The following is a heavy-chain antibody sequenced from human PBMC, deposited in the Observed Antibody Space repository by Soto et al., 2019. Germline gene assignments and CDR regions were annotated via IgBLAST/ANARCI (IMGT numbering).Heavy chain of an antibody. Sequence: GGSLRLSCAASGFTFSSYAMHWVRQAPGKGLEWVAVISYDGSNKYYADSVKGRFTISRDNSKNTLYLQMNSLRAEDTAVYYCAKVGINYYYGMDVWGQGTTVTVSS. CDR2: ISYDGSNK. V-gene: IGHV3-30-3*01. CDR1: GFTFSSYA. D-gene: IGHD2-21*01. CDR3: AKVGINYYYGMDV. J-gene: IGHJ6*02.